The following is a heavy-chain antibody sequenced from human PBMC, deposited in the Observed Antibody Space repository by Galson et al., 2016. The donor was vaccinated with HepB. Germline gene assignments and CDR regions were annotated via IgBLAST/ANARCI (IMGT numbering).Heavy chain of an antibody. V-gene: IGHV3-7*04. CDR2: IKQDVSEQ. CDR1: GFTFSRHY. J-gene: IGHJ3*01. Sequence: SLRLSCAASGFTFSRHYMTWVRQAPGKGLEWLANIKQDVSEQFYADSVKGRFTISRDNAKNSLFLQMNSLRVDDTAVYYCARESVIGTTPRDDAADVWGQGTMVIVSA. CDR3: ARESVIGTTPRDDAADV. D-gene: IGHD1-20*01.